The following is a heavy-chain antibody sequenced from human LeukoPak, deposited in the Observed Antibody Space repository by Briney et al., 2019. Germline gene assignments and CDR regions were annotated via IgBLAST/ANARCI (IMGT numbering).Heavy chain of an antibody. D-gene: IGHD4-17*01. CDR1: GFRITNAW. CDR3: TTDRGDYGIPF. Sequence: GGSLRLSCAASGFRITNAWMNWVRQAPGRGLEWVGRIKSKNDGGTTDYAAPVKGRFIISRDDSKNTLYLQMNSLKIKDTAVYYCTTDRGDYGIPFWGQGTLVTVSS. V-gene: IGHV3-15*07. CDR2: IKSKNDGGTT. J-gene: IGHJ4*02.